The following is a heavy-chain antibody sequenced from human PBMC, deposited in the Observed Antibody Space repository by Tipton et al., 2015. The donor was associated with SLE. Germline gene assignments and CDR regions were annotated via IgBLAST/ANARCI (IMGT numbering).Heavy chain of an antibody. Sequence: SLRLSCAASGFTFDDYAMHWVRQAPGKGLEWVSGISWNSGSIGYADSVKGRFTISRDNAKNSLYLQMNSLRAEDTAVYYCANVRFLEWLSFDYWGQGTLVTVSS. CDR1: GFTFDDYA. J-gene: IGHJ4*02. D-gene: IGHD3-3*01. CDR2: ISWNSGSI. CDR3: ANVRFLEWLSFDY. V-gene: IGHV3-9*01.